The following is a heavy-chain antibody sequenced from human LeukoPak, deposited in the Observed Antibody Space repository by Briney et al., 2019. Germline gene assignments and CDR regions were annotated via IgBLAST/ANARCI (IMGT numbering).Heavy chain of an antibody. V-gene: IGHV3-48*01. Sequence: GGSLRLSCAVSGFTFSRYSMNWVRQSPGKGLEWVSFISSASSLIYYADSVQDRFIISRDNAKNSLFLQMSTLRAEDTAVYYCARDSSDDFDLWGRGTLVTVSS. D-gene: IGHD3-22*01. CDR2: ISSASSLI. CDR3: ARDSSDDFDL. J-gene: IGHJ2*01. CDR1: GFTFSRYS.